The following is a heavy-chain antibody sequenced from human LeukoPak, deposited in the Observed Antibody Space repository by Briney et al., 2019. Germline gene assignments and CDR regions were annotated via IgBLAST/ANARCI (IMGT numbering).Heavy chain of an antibody. J-gene: IGHJ1*01. CDR2: ISAYNGNT. V-gene: IGHV1-18*01. Sequence: ASVKVSCKASGYTFTSYGISWVRQAPGQGLEWMGWISAYNGNTNYAQKLQGRVTMTTDTSTSTAYMELRSLRSDDTAVYYGARVGITIFGVSIPGSEYFQHWGQGTLVTVSS. CDR1: GYTFTSYG. CDR3: ARVGITIFGVSIPGSEYFQH. D-gene: IGHD3-3*01.